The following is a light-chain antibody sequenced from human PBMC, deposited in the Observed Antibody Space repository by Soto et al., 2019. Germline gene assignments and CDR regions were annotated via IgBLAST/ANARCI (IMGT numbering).Light chain of an antibody. CDR2: GAS. CDR3: QHRNNRPFS. V-gene: IGKV3-15*01. J-gene: IGKJ3*01. Sequence: IVMTHSPSTLSVSTLERASLSFRSSQSVSSNLSWYQQKPGQAPRLLIYGASTRATGIPARFSGSGSGTEFTLTISSLQSEDFAVYYCQHRNNRPFSFGPGTQGGY. CDR1: QSVSSN.